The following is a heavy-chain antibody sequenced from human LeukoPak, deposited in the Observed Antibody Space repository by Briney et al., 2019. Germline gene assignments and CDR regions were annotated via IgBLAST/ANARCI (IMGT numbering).Heavy chain of an antibody. Sequence: GGSLRLSCAASSFTFSSYNMNWVRQAPGKGLEWVSSISSSSSYIYYADSVKGRFTISRDNAKNSLYLQMNSLRAEDTAVYYCAREGRSSGWHDFDYWGQGTLVTVSS. V-gene: IGHV3-21*01. CDR3: AREGRSSGWHDFDY. J-gene: IGHJ4*02. CDR1: SFTFSSYN. D-gene: IGHD6-19*01. CDR2: ISSSSSYI.